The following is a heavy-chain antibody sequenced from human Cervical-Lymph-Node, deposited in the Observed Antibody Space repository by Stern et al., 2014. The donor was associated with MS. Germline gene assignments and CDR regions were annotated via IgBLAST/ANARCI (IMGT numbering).Heavy chain of an antibody. V-gene: IGHV3-7*01. CDR1: GFSLSSYW. J-gene: IGHJ6*02. Sequence: VQLVESGGGLVQPGGSLRLSCAGSGFSLSSYWMSWVRQAPGKGPELVATIKQDGRERYYVDSVKGRFTISRDNSKNSVFLQMNSLRVDDTSVYYCARDCGSGSCYQTQYYYGVDVWGQGTTVIVSS. CDR3: ARDCGSGSCYQTQYYYGVDV. CDR2: IKQDGRER. D-gene: IGHD2-15*01.